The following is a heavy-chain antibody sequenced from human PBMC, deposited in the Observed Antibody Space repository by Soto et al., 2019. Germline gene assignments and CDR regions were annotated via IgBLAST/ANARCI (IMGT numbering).Heavy chain of an antibody. CDR2: TYYRSKWYN. V-gene: IGHV6-1*01. Sequence: SQTLSLTCAISGDSVSSNSAAWNWIRQSPSRGLEWLGRTYYRSKWYNDYAVSVKSRITINPDTSKNQFSLQLNSVTPEGTAVYYCARDIAATIPAYYYYGMDVWGQGTTVTVSS. D-gene: IGHD5-12*01. CDR3: ARDIAATIPAYYYYGMDV. J-gene: IGHJ6*02. CDR1: GDSVSSNSAA.